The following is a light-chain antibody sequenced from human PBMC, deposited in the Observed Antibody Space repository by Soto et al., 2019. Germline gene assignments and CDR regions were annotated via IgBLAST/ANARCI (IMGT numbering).Light chain of an antibody. J-gene: IGKJ3*01. CDR3: QQYGSSPVFP. V-gene: IGKV3-20*01. CDR1: QSVSSSY. Sequence: EIVLTQSPGTLSLSPGERATLSCRASQSVSSSYLAWYQQKPGQAPRLLIYGASSRATGIPDRFSGSGSGTYFTLTISRLEPEDFAVYYCQQYGSSPVFPFGPGTKVDIK. CDR2: GAS.